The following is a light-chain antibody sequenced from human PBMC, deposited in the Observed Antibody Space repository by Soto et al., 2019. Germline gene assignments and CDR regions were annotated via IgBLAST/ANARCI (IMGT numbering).Light chain of an antibody. V-gene: IGKV3-15*01. J-gene: IGKJ4*01. CDR1: QSVTGR. Sequence: EIVMTQSPATLSVSPGERATLSRRASQSVTGRLAWYQQKRGQAPRLLIYGTSTRATGIPARFSGSGSGTEFTLTIGSLQSEDFAVYYCQQYDNWPLTFGGGTKVEIK. CDR2: GTS. CDR3: QQYDNWPLT.